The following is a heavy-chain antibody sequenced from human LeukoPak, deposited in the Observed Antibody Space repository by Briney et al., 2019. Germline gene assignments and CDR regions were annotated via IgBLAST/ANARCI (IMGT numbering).Heavy chain of an antibody. CDR3: ARTLNNYYDSSGYGSAGFDY. D-gene: IGHD3-22*01. CDR1: GFTFSDYY. CDR2: ISSSGSTI. J-gene: IGHJ4*02. V-gene: IGHV3-11*01. Sequence: GGSLRLSCAASGFTFSDYYMSWIRQAPGKGLEWVSYISSSGSTIYYADSVKGRFTISRDNAKNSLYLQMNSLRAEDAAVYYCARTLNNYYDSSGYGSAGFDYWGQGTLVTVSS.